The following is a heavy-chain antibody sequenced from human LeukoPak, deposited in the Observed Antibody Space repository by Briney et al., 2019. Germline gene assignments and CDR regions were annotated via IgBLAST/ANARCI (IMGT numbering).Heavy chain of an antibody. V-gene: IGHV3-23*01. CDR3: AKDRGIDDYVWGSWNY. J-gene: IGHJ4*02. Sequence: GGSLRLSCAASGFTFSSYSRSWVRQAPGKGLEWVSAISCSGGSTYYPDSVKGRFTITRDNSKNTLYLQMNSLRAEDTAVYYCAKDRGIDDYVWGSWNYWGQGTLVTVSS. CDR2: ISCSGGST. CDR1: GFTFSSYS. D-gene: IGHD3-16*01.